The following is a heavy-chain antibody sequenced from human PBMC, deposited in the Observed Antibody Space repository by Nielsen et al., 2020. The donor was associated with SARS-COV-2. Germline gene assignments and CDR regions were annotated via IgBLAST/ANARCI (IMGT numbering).Heavy chain of an antibody. CDR2: IFNTGST. V-gene: IGHV4-59*13. Sequence: SETLSLTCTVFGGSIGSYYWSWIRQPPGKGLEWIGHIFNTGSTSYNPSLRSRVTILVDTSKNHFSLKLTSVTAADTAVYFCAGGRFLEWLFPNYYGMDVWGQGTTVTVSS. D-gene: IGHD3-3*01. J-gene: IGHJ6*02. CDR1: GGSIGSYY. CDR3: AGGRFLEWLFPNYYGMDV.